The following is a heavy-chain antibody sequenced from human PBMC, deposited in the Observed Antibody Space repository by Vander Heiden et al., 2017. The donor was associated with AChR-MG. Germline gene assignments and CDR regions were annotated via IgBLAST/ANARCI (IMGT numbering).Heavy chain of an antibody. CDR1: GFTFDDYA. J-gene: IGHJ6*03. D-gene: IGHD5-18*01. CDR2: ISWNSGSI. V-gene: IGHV3-9*01. Sequence: EVQLVESGGGLVQPGRSLRLSCAASGFTFDDYAMHWVRQAPGKGLEWVSGISWNSGSIGYADSVKGRFTISRDNAKNSLYLQMNSLRAEDTALYYCAKDQTALTYYYYYMDVWGKGTTVTVSS. CDR3: AKDQTALTYYYYYMDV.